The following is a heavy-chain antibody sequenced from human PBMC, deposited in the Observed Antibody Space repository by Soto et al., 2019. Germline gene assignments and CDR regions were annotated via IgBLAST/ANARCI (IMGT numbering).Heavy chain of an antibody. D-gene: IGHD3-10*01. J-gene: IGHJ6*02. CDR3: ERTMVRGVIITPGYGMDV. V-gene: IGHV3-33*01. CDR1: GXTFSNYG. Sequence: GSLRLSCAASGXTFSNYGMHWVRQAPGKGLEWVAVIWYDGSNKYYAGSVKGRFKISRDNSKNTLYLQMNSLRAEDTAVYYCERTMVRGVIITPGYGMDVWGQGTTVTVSS. CDR2: IWYDGSNK.